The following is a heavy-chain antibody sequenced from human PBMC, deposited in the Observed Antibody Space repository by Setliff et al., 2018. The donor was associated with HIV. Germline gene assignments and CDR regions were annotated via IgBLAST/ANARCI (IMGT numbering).Heavy chain of an antibody. CDR3: ARVGTYSGSYRDAFDI. CDR2: INAGNGNT. D-gene: IGHD1-26*01. Sequence: ASVKVSCKASGYTFTSYAMHWVRQAPGQRLEWMGWINAGNGNTKYSQKFQGRVTITRDTSASTAYMELSSLRSEDTAVYYCARVGTYSGSYRDAFDIWGQGTMVTVS. V-gene: IGHV1-3*01. CDR1: GYTFTSYA. J-gene: IGHJ3*02.